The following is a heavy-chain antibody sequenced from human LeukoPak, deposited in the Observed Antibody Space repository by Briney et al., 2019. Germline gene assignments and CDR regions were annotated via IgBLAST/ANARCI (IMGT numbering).Heavy chain of an antibody. Sequence: SETLSLTCTVSGYSISSSYYWGWIRQPPGKGLEWIGSIYHSGSTYYNPSLKSRVTISVDTSKNQFSLKLSSVTAADTAVYYCARDGVRIYHDSSAYYDYWGQGTLVTVSS. D-gene: IGHD3-22*01. CDR1: GYSISSSYY. J-gene: IGHJ4*02. CDR3: ARDGVRIYHDSSAYYDY. V-gene: IGHV4-38-2*02. CDR2: IYHSGST.